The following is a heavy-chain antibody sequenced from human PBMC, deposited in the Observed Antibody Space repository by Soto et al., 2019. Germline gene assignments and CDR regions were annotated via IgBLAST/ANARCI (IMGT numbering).Heavy chain of an antibody. CDR1: GFTFSSYA. Sequence: EVQLLESGGGLVQPGGSLRLSCAASGFTFSSYAMSWVRQAPGKGLEWVSAISGSGGSTYYADSVKGRFTISRDNSKNTLYMQMKSPKAEDTAVYYCAKDPEWELPYYYYYGMDVWGQGTTVTVSS. CDR2: ISGSGGST. CDR3: AKDPEWELPYYYYYGMDV. D-gene: IGHD1-26*01. J-gene: IGHJ6*02. V-gene: IGHV3-23*01.